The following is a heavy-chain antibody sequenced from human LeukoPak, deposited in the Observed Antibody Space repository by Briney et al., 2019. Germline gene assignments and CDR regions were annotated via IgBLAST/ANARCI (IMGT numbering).Heavy chain of an antibody. CDR3: ARVGDHYHWYFDL. CDR1: EFTVSTKY. CDR2: IYSGGDT. Sequence: PGGSLTLSCAASEFTVSTKYMNWVRQAPGKGLEWVSIIYSGGDTYYTDSVRGRFTISRDNSKNTLYLQMNSLRTEDTAVYYCARVGDHYHWYFDLWGRGTLVTVSS. D-gene: IGHD3-10*01. V-gene: IGHV3-53*01. J-gene: IGHJ2*01.